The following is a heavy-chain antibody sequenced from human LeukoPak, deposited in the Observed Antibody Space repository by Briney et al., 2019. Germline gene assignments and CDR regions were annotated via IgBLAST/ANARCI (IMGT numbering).Heavy chain of an antibody. CDR2: IYYSGST. CDR1: GGSISSGDYY. CDR3: ARGRKSGYDY. D-gene: IGHD5-12*01. Sequence: NASQTLSLTCAVSGGSISSGDYYWSWIRQPPGKGLEWIGYIYYSGSTYYNPSLKSRVTISVDTSKNQFSLKLSSVTAADTAVYYCARGRKSGYDYWGQGTLVTVSS. V-gene: IGHV4-30-4*08. J-gene: IGHJ4*02.